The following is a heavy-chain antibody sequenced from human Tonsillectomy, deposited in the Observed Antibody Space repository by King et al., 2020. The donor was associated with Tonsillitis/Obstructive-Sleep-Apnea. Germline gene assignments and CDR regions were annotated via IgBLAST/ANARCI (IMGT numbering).Heavy chain of an antibody. CDR2: ISGSGGST. V-gene: IGHV3-23*04. CDR3: AKDRGVVTFGGGDFDY. D-gene: IGHD3-16*01. J-gene: IGHJ4*02. Sequence: VQLVESGGGLVQPGGSLRLSCAASGFTFSNYALSWVRQAPGKGLEWVSGISGSGGSTYYADSVRGGFTISSDNSKNTMYLLINSLRAEDTAVYYCAKDRGVVTFGGGDFDYWGQGTLVTVSS. CDR1: GFTFSNYA.